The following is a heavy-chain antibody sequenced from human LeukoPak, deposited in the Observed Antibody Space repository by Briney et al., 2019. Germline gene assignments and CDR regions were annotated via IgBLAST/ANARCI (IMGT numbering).Heavy chain of an antibody. CDR1: GFTVXSNY. V-gene: IGHV3-53*01. CDR2: IYSGGXX. CDR3: ARVRGGDCYPNY. J-gene: IGHJ4*02. Sequence: GGSLRLSCAASGFTVXSNYMSWVRQAPGKXXXGVSVIYSGGXXXXAXXXXXRXTISXXXSXNXXYLQMXSLRAEDTAVYYCARVRGGDCYPNYWGQGTLVTVSS. D-gene: IGHD2-21*02.